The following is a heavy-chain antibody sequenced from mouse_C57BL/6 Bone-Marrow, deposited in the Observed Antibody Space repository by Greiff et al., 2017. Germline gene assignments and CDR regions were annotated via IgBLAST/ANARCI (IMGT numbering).Heavy chain of an antibody. J-gene: IGHJ1*03. CDR2: ISDGGSYT. CDR1: GFTFSSYA. Sequence: EVMLVESGGGLVKPGGSLKLSCAASGFTFSSYAMSWVRQTPEKRLAWVATISDGGSYTYYPDNVKGRFTISRDNAKNNLYLQMSHLKSEDTAMYYCARGAYGSSSGYFDVWGTGTTVTVSS. D-gene: IGHD1-1*01. CDR3: ARGAYGSSSGYFDV. V-gene: IGHV5-4*03.